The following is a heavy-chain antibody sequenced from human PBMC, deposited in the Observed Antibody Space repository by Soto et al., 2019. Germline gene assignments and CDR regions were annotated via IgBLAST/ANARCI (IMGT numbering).Heavy chain of an antibody. CDR3: ARETTVTTLGYYYYGMDV. V-gene: IGHV3-30*03. CDR2: ISYDGSNK. CDR1: GFTFSSYG. D-gene: IGHD4-17*01. Sequence: GGSLRLSCAASGFTFSSYGMHWVRQAPGKGLEWVAVISYDGSNKYYADSVKGRFTISRDNSKNTLYLQMNSLRAEDTAVYYCARETTVTTLGYYYYGMDVWGQGTTVTRLL. J-gene: IGHJ6*02.